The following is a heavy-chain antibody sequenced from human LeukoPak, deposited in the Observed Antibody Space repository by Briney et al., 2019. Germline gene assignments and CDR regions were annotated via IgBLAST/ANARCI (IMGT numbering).Heavy chain of an antibody. CDR2: IGSGSTYI. V-gene: IGHV3-21*01. D-gene: IGHD6-19*01. J-gene: IGHJ4*02. CDR1: GFTFSNYY. CDR3: ATGVRGYNSALDY. Sequence: GGSLRLSCAPSGFTFSNYYMNWVRQAPGKGLEWVSSIGSGSTYIYYADSLKGRFTISRANAKNSLYLQMNSLRAEDTAVYYCATGVRGYNSALDYWGQGTLVTVSP.